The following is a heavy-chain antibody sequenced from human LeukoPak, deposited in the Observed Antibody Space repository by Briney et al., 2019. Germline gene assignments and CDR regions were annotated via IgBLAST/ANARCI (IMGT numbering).Heavy chain of an antibody. Sequence: AETLSLTCAVSGGSISSISSNNYHWGWIRQPPGKGLEWIGSIYYSGSTYYNPSLKSRVTISVDTSKNQFSLKLSSVTAADTALYYCAREMGVVTAHGIDVWGQGTTVTVSS. D-gene: IGHD4-23*01. CDR3: AREMGVVTAHGIDV. V-gene: IGHV4-39*02. CDR2: IYYSGST. CDR1: GGSISSISSNNYH. J-gene: IGHJ6*02.